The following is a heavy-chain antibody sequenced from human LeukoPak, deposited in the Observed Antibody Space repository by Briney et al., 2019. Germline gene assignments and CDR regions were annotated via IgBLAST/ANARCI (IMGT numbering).Heavy chain of an antibody. J-gene: IGHJ4*02. D-gene: IGHD1-1*01. CDR3: ARVYNWNEVFDY. CDR1: GYTFTSYY. V-gene: IGHV1-46*03. Sequence: ASVKASCKASGYTFTSYYMHWVRQAPGQGLEWMGIINPSGGSTSYAQKFQGRVTMTRDTSTSTVYMELSGLRSEDTAVYYCARVYNWNEVFDYWGQGTLVTVSS. CDR2: INPSGGST.